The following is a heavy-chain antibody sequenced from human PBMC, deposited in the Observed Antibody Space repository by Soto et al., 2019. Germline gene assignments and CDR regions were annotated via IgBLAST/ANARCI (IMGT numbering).Heavy chain of an antibody. J-gene: IGHJ5*02. D-gene: IGHD2-15*01. CDR1: GVSIKSDNW. Sequence: QVQLQESGPRLAKPSETLALVCSVSGVSIKSDNWWSWVRQSPGGGLEWIGEIYHSGSTTYHPSLNCRVPMSVDKSQILFSLRLTSVTAADRGIYYCVRTESVLVAAGFKAWGQGILVTFSS. CDR3: VRTESVLVAAGFKA. CDR2: IYHSGST. V-gene: IGHV4-4*02.